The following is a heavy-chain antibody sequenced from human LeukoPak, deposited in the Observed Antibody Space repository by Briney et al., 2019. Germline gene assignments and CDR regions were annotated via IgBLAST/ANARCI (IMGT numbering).Heavy chain of an antibody. CDR1: GGSIISSNHY. CDR2: IYYSGGT. CDR3: GRTVTRRYYFDY. D-gene: IGHD4-17*01. Sequence: PSETLSLTCTVSGGSIISSNHYWGWIRQPPGKGLEWIGSIYYSGGTYYNPSLRSRVTVSVDSSNNQFSLKLTSVTAADTAVYYCGRTVTRRYYFDYWGQGTLVTVSS. V-gene: IGHV4-39*01. J-gene: IGHJ4*02.